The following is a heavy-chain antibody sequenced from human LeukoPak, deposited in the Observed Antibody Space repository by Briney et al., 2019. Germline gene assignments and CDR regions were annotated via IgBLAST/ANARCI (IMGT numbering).Heavy chain of an antibody. D-gene: IGHD6-19*01. CDR2: ISSSGSTI. CDR3: ARDLGRLGGYSSGWYPGY. V-gene: IGHV3-11*04. CDR1: GFTFSDYY. Sequence: GGSLRLSCTASGFTFSDYYMSWIRQAPGKGLEWVSYISSSGSTIYYADSVKGRFTISRDNAKNSLYLQMNSLRAEDTAVYYCARDLGRLGGYSSGWYPGYWGQGTLVTVSS. J-gene: IGHJ4*02.